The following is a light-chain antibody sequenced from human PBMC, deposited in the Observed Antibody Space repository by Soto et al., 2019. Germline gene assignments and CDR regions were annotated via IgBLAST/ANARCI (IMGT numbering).Light chain of an antibody. CDR1: SSNIGNNA. CDR3: AAWDDSLTGPV. Sequence: QSVLTQPPSVSAAPRQRVTISCSGSSSNIGNNAVNWYQQLPGKAPKLLIHFDDRVASGVSDRFSGSKSGTSASLAISGLQSEDEADYYCAAWDDSLTGPVFGGGTRSPS. CDR2: FDD. J-gene: IGLJ3*02. V-gene: IGLV1-36*01.